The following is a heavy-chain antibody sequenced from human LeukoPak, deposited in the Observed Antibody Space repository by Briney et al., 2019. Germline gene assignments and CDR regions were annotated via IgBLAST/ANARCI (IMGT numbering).Heavy chain of an antibody. Sequence: SETLSLTCTVSGGSISSSSYYWGWIRQPPGKGLEWIGSIYYSGSTYYNPSLKSRVTISVDTSKNQFSLKLSSVTAADTAVYYCASGLLYYYGSGSPMFGPSPLDYWGQGTLVTVSS. J-gene: IGHJ4*02. V-gene: IGHV4-39*07. CDR2: IYYSGST. CDR3: ASGLLYYYGSGSPMFGPSPLDY. D-gene: IGHD3-10*01. CDR1: GGSISSSSYY.